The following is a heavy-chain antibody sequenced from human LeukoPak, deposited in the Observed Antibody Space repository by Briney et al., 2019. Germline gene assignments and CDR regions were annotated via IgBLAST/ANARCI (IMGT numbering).Heavy chain of an antibody. D-gene: IGHD3-3*01. CDR1: GFTFSSYS. V-gene: IGHV3-21*01. J-gene: IGHJ4*02. CDR3: ARAGSGYRDY. Sequence: NTGGSLRLSCATSGFTFSSYSMNWVRQAPGKGLEWVSSISSSSSYIYYADSVKGRFTISRDNAKNSLYLQMNSLRAEDTAVYYCARAGSGYRDYWGQGTLVTVSS. CDR2: ISSSSSYI.